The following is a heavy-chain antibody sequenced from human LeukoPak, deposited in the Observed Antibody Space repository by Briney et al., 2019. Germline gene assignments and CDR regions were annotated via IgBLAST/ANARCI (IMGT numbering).Heavy chain of an antibody. CDR1: GGSISSSSYS. V-gene: IGHV4-39*01. CDR3: ASLIAAGYFDH. Sequence: PSETLSLTCTVSGGSISSSSYSWGWIRQPPGKGLEWIGVIYHSGGTYYNPSLKSRLTMSVDTSKNQFSLKLSSVTTTDTAVYYCASLIAAGYFDHWGQGTLVTVSS. CDR2: IYHSGGT. D-gene: IGHD6-13*01. J-gene: IGHJ4*02.